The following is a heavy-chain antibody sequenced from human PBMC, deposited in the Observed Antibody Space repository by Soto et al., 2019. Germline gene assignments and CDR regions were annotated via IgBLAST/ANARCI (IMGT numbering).Heavy chain of an antibody. CDR2: IIPIFGTA. V-gene: IGHV1-69*01. CDR3: AREWGIAAAGHYYYYGMDV. CDR1: GGTFSSYA. Sequence: QVQLVQSGAEVKKPGSSVKVSCKASGGTFSSYAISWVRQAPGQGLEWMGGIIPIFGTANYAQKFQGRVTITADESTSTAYMELSSLRSEDTAVYYCAREWGIAAAGHYYYYGMDVWGQGTTVTVSS. D-gene: IGHD6-13*01. J-gene: IGHJ6*02.